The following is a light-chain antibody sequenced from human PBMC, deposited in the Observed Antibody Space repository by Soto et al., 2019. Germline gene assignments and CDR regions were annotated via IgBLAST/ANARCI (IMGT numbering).Light chain of an antibody. V-gene: IGLV1-40*01. CDR1: SSNIGAGYD. J-gene: IGLJ3*02. Sequence: QSVLTQPPSVSGAPGQRVTISCTGSSSNIGAGYDVHWYQQLPGTAPKLLIYGNSNRPSGVPDRFSGSKSGTSASLAISGLRSEDEADYYCAAWDDSLSAWVFGGGTQLTVL. CDR3: AAWDDSLSAWV. CDR2: GNS.